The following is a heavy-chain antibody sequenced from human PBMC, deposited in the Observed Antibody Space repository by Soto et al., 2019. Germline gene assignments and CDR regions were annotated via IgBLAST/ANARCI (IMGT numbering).Heavy chain of an antibody. CDR2: ISAYNGNT. CDR1: GYTFTSYG. D-gene: IGHD3-10*01. CDR3: ASEARREGYYGSGSYYKSHYSSGMDV. V-gene: IGHV1-18*01. Sequence: ASVKVSCKASGYTFTSYGISWVRQAPGQGLEWMGWISAYNGNTNYAQKLQGRVTMTTDTSTSTAYRELRSLRSDDTAVYYCASEARREGYYGSGSYYKSHYSSGMDVWGQGTTVTVSS. J-gene: IGHJ6*02.